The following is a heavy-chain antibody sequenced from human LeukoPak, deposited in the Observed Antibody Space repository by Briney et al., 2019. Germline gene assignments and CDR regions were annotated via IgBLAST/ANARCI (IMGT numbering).Heavy chain of an antibody. Sequence: GESLKISCKGSGYSFTSYWIGWVRQMPGKGLEWMGIIYPGDSDTRYSPSFQGQVTISADKSISTAYLQWSSLKASDTAMYFCARYASRRDGYNLQYDYWGQGTPVTVSS. CDR1: GYSFTSYW. CDR3: ARYASRRDGYNLQYDY. V-gene: IGHV5-51*01. J-gene: IGHJ4*02. D-gene: IGHD5-12*01. CDR2: IYPGDSDT.